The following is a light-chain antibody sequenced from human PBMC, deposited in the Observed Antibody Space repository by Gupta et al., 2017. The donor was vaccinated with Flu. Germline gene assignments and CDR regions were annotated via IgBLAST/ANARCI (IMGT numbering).Light chain of an antibody. CDR1: SSNIGSNT. Sequence: QSVLTQPPSASGTPGPRVTISCSGSSSNIGSNTVNWYQQLPGTAPKLLINSNNQRPSGVPDRCSGSKSGTSASLAISGLQSEDEADYYCAAWDDSLNGPWVFGGGTKLTVL. CDR3: AAWDDSLNGPWV. V-gene: IGLV1-44*01. J-gene: IGLJ3*02. CDR2: SNN.